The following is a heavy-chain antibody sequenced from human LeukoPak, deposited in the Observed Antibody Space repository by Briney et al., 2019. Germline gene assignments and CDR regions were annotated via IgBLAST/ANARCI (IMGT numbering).Heavy chain of an antibody. J-gene: IGHJ4*02. CDR2: INGGGGNT. Sequence: PGGSLRLSCAASGFTFSTYAMSWVRQAPGRGLEWVAAINGGGGNTNYADSVKGRFTISRDHSRDTLYLQMNSLRFEDTAIYYCARRKQQLIDYWGQGTLVTVSS. CDR3: ARRKQQLIDY. V-gene: IGHV3-23*01. CDR1: GFTFSTYA. D-gene: IGHD6-13*01.